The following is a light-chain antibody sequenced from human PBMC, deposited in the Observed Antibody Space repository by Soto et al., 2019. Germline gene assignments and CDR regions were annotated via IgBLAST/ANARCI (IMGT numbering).Light chain of an antibody. CDR2: GTS. CDR1: ERIYSAY. CDR3: QQYGNSPIT. J-gene: IGKJ5*01. V-gene: IGKV3-20*01. Sequence: EVVLTQSPGTLSLSRGERATLSCRASERIYSAYLGWYQQKPGQAPRLPIYGTSSRATGIPDRFSGSGSGTDFTLTISRLEPEDFAVYYCQQYGNSPITFGQGTRLE.